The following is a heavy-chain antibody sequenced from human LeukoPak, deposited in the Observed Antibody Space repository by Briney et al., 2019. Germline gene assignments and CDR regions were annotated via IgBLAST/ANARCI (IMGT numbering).Heavy chain of an antibody. CDR3: VREARGYHYTYFDY. Sequence: GGSLRLSCTASGFTLGGHDIHWVRQTTGGGLEWVAAVSAGHHAFYAGSVKGRFTVSREDAKNSLYLQMNSLRAGDTAVYYCVREARGYHYTYFDYWGQGSLVTISS. J-gene: IGHJ4*02. D-gene: IGHD5-18*01. V-gene: IGHV3-13*01. CDR2: VSAGHHA. CDR1: GFTLGGHD.